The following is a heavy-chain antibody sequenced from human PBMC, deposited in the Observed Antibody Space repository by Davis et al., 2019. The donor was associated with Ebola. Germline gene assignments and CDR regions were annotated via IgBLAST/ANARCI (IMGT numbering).Heavy chain of an antibody. CDR2: ISYTGST. Sequence: MPSETLSLTCTVSGGSISSYYWSWIRQPPEKGLEWIGYISYTGSTNYNPSLKSRVIISVDTSKNQFSLRLSSVTAADTAEYYCARVRGYCSGGSCYPIYGMDVWGQGTTVTVSS. CDR1: GGSISSYY. J-gene: IGHJ6*02. CDR3: ARVRGYCSGGSCYPIYGMDV. D-gene: IGHD2-15*01. V-gene: IGHV4-59*01.